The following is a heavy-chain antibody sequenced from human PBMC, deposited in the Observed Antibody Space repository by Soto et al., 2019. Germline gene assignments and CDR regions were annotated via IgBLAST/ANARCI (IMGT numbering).Heavy chain of an antibody. Sequence: SETLSLTCAVSGGSISSSNWWSWVRQPPGKGLEWIGEIYHRGSTNYNPSLKSRVTISVDKSKNQFSLKLSSVTAADTAVYYRERIGYTSGWYGVRTTQNWFDPSGQGTLVTVSS. D-gene: IGHD6-19*01. CDR1: GGSISSSNW. V-gene: IGHV4-4*02. J-gene: IGHJ5*02. CDR3: ERIGYTSGWYGVRTTQNWFDP. CDR2: IYHRGST.